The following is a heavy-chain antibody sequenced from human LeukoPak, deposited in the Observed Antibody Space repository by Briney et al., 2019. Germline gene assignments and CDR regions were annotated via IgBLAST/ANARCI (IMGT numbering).Heavy chain of an antibody. J-gene: IGHJ6*02. CDR3: ARDPGLLWFGESPYYYYGMDV. CDR1: GFTFSNYD. D-gene: IGHD3-10*01. Sequence: GGSLRLSCAASGFTFSNYDMHWVRQTPGKGLEWVSAIGTAGDTYYSGSVKGRFTVSRENAKNSLYLQMNSLRAEDTAVYYCARDPGLLWFGESPYYYYGMDVWGQGTTVTVSS. V-gene: IGHV3-13*01. CDR2: IGTAGDT.